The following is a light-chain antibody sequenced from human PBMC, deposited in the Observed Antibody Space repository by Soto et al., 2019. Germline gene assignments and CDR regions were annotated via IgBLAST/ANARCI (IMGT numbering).Light chain of an antibody. V-gene: IGKV2-28*01. J-gene: IGKJ3*01. CDR1: QSLLHSNGYNY. CDR2: LGS. CDR3: MQTLQTPPFT. Sequence: DIVMTQSPLSLPVTPGEPASIACRSSQSLLHSNGYNYLDWYLQKPGQSPQLPIYLGSNRASGVPDRISGSGSGTDFTLKISRVEAEDAGVYYCMQTLQTPPFTFGPGTKVD.